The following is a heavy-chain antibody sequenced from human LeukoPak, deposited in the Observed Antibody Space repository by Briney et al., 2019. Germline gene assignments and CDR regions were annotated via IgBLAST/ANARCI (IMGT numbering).Heavy chain of an antibody. J-gene: IGHJ4*02. Sequence: SETLSLTCTVSGGSFTTSSHYWGWIRQPPGKGLEWIGSLYNSGSTYYNPSLQSRVTISVETSKNQISLKLTSVTTADTAVYYCTRLTWTDADDFWGQGTLVTVSS. V-gene: IGHV4-39*01. CDR1: GGSFTTSSHY. CDR3: TRLTWTDADDF. CDR2: LYNSGST. D-gene: IGHD3/OR15-3a*01.